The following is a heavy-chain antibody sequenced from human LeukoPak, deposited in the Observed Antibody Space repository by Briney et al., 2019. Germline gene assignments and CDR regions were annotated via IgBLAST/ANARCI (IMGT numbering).Heavy chain of an antibody. V-gene: IGHV3-73*01. CDR2: IRSKANSYAT. CDR3: TRHEGARDSSGYVDY. Sequence: GGSLRLSCAASGFTFSGSAMHWVRQASGKGLEWVGRIRSKANSYATAYAASVKGRFTISRDDSNNTAYLQMNSLKTEDTAVYYCTRHEGARDSSGYVDYWGQGTLVTVSS. J-gene: IGHJ4*02. CDR1: GFTFSGSA. D-gene: IGHD3-22*01.